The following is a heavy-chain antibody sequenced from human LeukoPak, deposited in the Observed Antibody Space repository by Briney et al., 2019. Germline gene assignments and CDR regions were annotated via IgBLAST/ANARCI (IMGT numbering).Heavy chain of an antibody. Sequence: QPGGSLRLSCAASGFTFSSYAMSWVRQAPGKGLEWVSAISGSGGSTYYADSVKGRFTISRDNSKNTLYLQMNSLRAEDTAVYYCAKDPPSGWFKNPGRYFDYWGQETLVTVSS. J-gene: IGHJ4*02. D-gene: IGHD6-19*01. CDR1: GFTFSSYA. V-gene: IGHV3-23*01. CDR2: ISGSGGST. CDR3: AKDPPSGWFKNPGRYFDY.